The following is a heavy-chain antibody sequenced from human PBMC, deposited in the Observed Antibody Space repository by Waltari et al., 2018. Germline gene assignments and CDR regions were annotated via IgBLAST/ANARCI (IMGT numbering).Heavy chain of an antibody. CDR2: VDYNGDT. Sequence: QLQLLESGPGLVKPSETLSLTCAVSGDSINSHIYYWAWVRQPPGKGREWFGSVDYNGDTYYNPSLKSRVTISADASRNRFSLGLSSVTAADTGFYYCAKHGITTTNWSKTSHSWFGPWGQGILVTVSS. CDR1: GDSINSHIYY. V-gene: IGHV4-39*02. CDR3: AKHGITTTNWSKTSHSWFGP. D-gene: IGHD1-1*01. J-gene: IGHJ5*02.